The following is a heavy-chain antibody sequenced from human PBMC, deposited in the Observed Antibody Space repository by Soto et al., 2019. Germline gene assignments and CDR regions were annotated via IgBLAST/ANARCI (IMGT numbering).Heavy chain of an antibody. J-gene: IGHJ4*02. CDR1: GFTFTSYA. Sequence: EVQLLESGGGLVQPGGSLRLSCATSGFTFTSYAMSWVRQAPGKGLEWVSSISGSGGTTYYADSVKGRFTISRDSSKNTLYLQMTSLRAEDTAVYYCAKFRITLRYLDWLSGYFDYWGQGTLVTVSS. CDR3: AKFRITLRYLDWLSGYFDY. CDR2: ISGSGGTT. D-gene: IGHD3-9*01. V-gene: IGHV3-23*01.